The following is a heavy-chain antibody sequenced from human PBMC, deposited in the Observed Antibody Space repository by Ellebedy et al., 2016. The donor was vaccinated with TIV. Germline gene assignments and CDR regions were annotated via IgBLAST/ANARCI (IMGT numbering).Heavy chain of an antibody. CDR3: AKVGYGTTFDY. CDR1: GFTFDDYA. J-gene: IGHJ4*02. CDR2: ISWNSGSI. D-gene: IGHD5-18*01. Sequence: GGSLRLXXAASGFTFDDYAMHWVRQAPGKGLEWVSGISWNSGSIGYADSVKGRFTISRDNAKNSLYLQMNSLRAEDTALYYCAKVGYGTTFDYWGQGTLVTVSS. V-gene: IGHV3-9*01.